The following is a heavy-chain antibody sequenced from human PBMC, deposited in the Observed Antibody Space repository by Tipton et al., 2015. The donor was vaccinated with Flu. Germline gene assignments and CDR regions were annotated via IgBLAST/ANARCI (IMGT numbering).Heavy chain of an antibody. CDR1: GFTFSSYA. Sequence: QLVQSGGGVVQPGRSLRLSCAAPGFTFSSYAMHWVRQVPGKGLEWVAVISYDGSNKYYADSVKGRFTISRDNSKNTLYLQMNSLRAEDTAVYYCARGSYCSSTSCYPPYYYGMDVWGQGTTVTVSS. D-gene: IGHD2-2*01. CDR3: ARGSYCSSTSCYPPYYYGMDV. J-gene: IGHJ6*02. V-gene: IGHV3-30*01. CDR2: ISYDGSNK.